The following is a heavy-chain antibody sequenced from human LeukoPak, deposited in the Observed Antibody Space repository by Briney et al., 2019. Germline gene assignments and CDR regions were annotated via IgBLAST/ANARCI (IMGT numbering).Heavy chain of an antibody. CDR3: ASYYYDSSGYYPLFDY. Sequence: ASVKVSCKASGGTFSSYAISWVRQAPGQGLEWMGRIIPIFGIANYAQKFQGRVTITADKFTSTAYMELSSLRSEDTAVYYCASYYYDSSGYYPLFDYWGQGTLVTVSS. D-gene: IGHD3-22*01. CDR2: IIPIFGIA. V-gene: IGHV1-69*04. CDR1: GGTFSSYA. J-gene: IGHJ4*02.